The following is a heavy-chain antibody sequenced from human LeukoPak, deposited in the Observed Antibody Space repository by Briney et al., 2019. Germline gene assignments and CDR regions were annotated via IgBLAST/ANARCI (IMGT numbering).Heavy chain of an antibody. CDR2: ISTSGAYI. J-gene: IGHJ4*02. D-gene: IGHD1-26*01. CDR3: ARGPRVGETPFDY. Sequence: GGSLRLSCAASAFTFSSYSMNWVRQAPGKGLEWVSSISTSGAYIYYADSLKGRFTISRDNAKNSLYLQMNSLRAEDTAVYYCARGPRVGETPFDYWGQGTLVTVTS. CDR1: AFTFSSYS. V-gene: IGHV3-21*01.